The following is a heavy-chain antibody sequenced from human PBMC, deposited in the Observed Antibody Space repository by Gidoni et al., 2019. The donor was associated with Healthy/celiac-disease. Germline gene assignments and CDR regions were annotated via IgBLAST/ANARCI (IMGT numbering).Heavy chain of an antibody. CDR2: IGTAGDT. D-gene: IGHD4-17*01. V-gene: IGHV3-13*01. CDR1: GFTFSSYD. CDR3: ARGKGYGEKGDYYGMDV. J-gene: IGHJ6*02. Sequence: EVQLVESGGGLVQPGGSLRLSCAASGFTFSSYDMHWVRQATGKGLEWVSAIGTAGDTYYPGSVKGRFTISRENAKNSLYLQMNSLRAGDTAVYYCARGKGYGEKGDYYGMDVWGQGTTVTVSS.